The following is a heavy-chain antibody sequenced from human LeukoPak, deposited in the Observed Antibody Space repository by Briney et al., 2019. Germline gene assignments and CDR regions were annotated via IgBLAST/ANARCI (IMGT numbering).Heavy chain of an antibody. J-gene: IGHJ4*02. Sequence: GGSLRLSCTASGFIFSTSWMTWVRQAPGKGLEWVANINLDGSEKYYVDSVKGRFTISRDNAKNSLYLQMNSLRAEDTAVYYCARGITSGPRRYDVRNFDYWGQGTLVTVSS. CDR1: GFIFSTSW. CDR3: ARGITSGPRRYDVRNFDY. D-gene: IGHD3-3*01. CDR2: INLDGSEK. V-gene: IGHV3-7*01.